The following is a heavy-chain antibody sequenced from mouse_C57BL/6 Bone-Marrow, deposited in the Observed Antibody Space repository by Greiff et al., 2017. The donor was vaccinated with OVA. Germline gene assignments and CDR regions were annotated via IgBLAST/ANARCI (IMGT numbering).Heavy chain of an antibody. D-gene: IGHD2-1*01. CDR3: ARHYYGNYGFAY. Sequence: EVKLVESGGDLVKPGGSLKLSCAASGFTFSSYGMSWVRQTPDKRLEWVATISSGGSYTYYPDSVKGRFTISRDNAKNTLYLQMSSLKSEDTAMYYCARHYYGNYGFAYWGQGTRVTVSA. V-gene: IGHV5-6*02. CDR1: GFTFSSYG. CDR2: ISSGGSYT. J-gene: IGHJ3*01.